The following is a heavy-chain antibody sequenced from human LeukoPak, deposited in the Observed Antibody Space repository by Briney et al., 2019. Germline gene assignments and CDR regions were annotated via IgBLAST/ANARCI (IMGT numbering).Heavy chain of an antibody. CDR3: ARDQVGATPIDY. Sequence: PGGSLRLSSAASGFTFSSYWMHWVRQAPGKGLVWVSHINPDGSATRYADSVKGRFTISRDNAKNTLYLQMNSLGAEDTAVYYCARDQVGATPIDYWGQGTLVTVSS. CDR2: INPDGSAT. V-gene: IGHV3-74*01. D-gene: IGHD1-26*01. J-gene: IGHJ4*02. CDR1: GFTFSSYW.